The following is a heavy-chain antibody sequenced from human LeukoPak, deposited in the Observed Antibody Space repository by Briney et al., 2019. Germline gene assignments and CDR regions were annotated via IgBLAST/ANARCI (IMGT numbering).Heavy chain of an antibody. Sequence: GGSLRLSCAASGFTFSSYDMHWVRQAPGKGLEWVAFMQYDGSIKYYADSVKGRFTISRDNSKNTLYLQMNSLRTEDTAVYYCARVSGWYRYFDYWGQGTLVTVSS. V-gene: IGHV3-30*02. CDR2: MQYDGSIK. J-gene: IGHJ4*02. D-gene: IGHD6-19*01. CDR1: GFTFSSYD. CDR3: ARVSGWYRYFDY.